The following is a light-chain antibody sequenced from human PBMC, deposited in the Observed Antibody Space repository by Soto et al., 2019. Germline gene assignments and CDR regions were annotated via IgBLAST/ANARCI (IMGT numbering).Light chain of an antibody. CDR1: SSDVGAYDF. J-gene: IGLJ1*01. Sequence: QSELTQPASVSGSPGQSITISCTGTSSDVGAYDFVSWYQQHPDKAPKLMIYEVRNRPSGVSNRFSGSKSVNTATLTISGLQAEDEADYYCSSYTTSSAGVFGTGTKVTVL. CDR3: SSYTTSSAGV. CDR2: EVR. V-gene: IGLV2-14*03.